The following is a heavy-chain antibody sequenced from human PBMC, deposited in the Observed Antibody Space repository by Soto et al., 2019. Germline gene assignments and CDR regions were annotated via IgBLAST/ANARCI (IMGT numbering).Heavy chain of an antibody. CDR2: INAARGNT. Sequence: GASVKVSCKASGYTLTIYAIHWVRQAPGQRLEWLGWINAARGNTKYSENFQDRVTITRDTSANTAYMELSGLRSEDTAVYYCARESLWFGELLSYFDNWGQGTLVTLSS. V-gene: IGHV1-3*01. J-gene: IGHJ4*02. CDR3: ARESLWFGELLSYFDN. CDR1: GYTLTIYA. D-gene: IGHD3-10*01.